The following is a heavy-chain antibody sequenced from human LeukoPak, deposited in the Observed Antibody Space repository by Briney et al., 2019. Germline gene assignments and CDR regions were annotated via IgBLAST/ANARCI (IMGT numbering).Heavy chain of an antibody. CDR1: GYTFTSYG. V-gene: IGHV1-18*01. Sequence: ASVKVSCKASGYTFTSYGISWVRQAPGQGLEWMGWISAYYGNTNYAQKLQGRVTMTPDTSTSTAYMELRSLRSDDTAVYYCARDRSVDCSGGSCYSGYWFDPWGQGTLVTVSS. CDR3: ARDRSVDCSGGSCYSGYWFDP. CDR2: ISAYYGNT. D-gene: IGHD2-15*01. J-gene: IGHJ5*02.